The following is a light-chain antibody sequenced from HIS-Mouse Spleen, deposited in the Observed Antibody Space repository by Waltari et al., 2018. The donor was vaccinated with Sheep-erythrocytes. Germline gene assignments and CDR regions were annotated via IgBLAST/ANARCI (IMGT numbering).Light chain of an antibody. CDR3: AAWDDSLNGVV. Sequence: QSVLTQPPSASGTPGQRVTISCSGSSSNLGSNTVNWYQQLPGTAPKLLIYSNNQRPSGVPDLFSGAKSGTSASLASSGLQSDDEADYYCAAWDDSLNGVVFGGGTKLTVL. CDR2: SNN. J-gene: IGLJ2*01. V-gene: IGLV1-44*01. CDR1: SSNLGSNT.